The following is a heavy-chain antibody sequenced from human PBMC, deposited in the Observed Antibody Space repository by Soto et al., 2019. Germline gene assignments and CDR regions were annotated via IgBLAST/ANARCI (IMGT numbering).Heavy chain of an antibody. D-gene: IGHD6-19*01. CDR1: GDTFSYYT. V-gene: IGHV1-69*02. Sequence: SVKVSCKTSGDTFSYYTVNWVRQAPGQGLEWMGRIIPILDVANYAQKFQGRVTITADKSTSTAHMELRSLRSEDTAVYYCARSIQAALGVAGPKDIWLDPWG. CDR3: ARSIQAALGVAGPKDIWLDP. CDR2: IIPILDVA. J-gene: IGHJ5*02.